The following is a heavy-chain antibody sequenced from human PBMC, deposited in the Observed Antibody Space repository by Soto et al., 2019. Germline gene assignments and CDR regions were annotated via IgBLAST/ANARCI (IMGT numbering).Heavy chain of an antibody. CDR2: INPNSGGT. D-gene: IGHD6-19*01. Sequence: GASVKVSCKASGYTFTGYYMHWVRQSPGQGLEWMGWINPNSGGTNYAQKFQGRVTMTRDTSISTAYMELSRLRSDDTAVYYCARGPKPSGWYWGYWGQGTLVTVSS. CDR1: GYTFTGYY. J-gene: IGHJ4*02. CDR3: ARGPKPSGWYWGY. V-gene: IGHV1-2*02.